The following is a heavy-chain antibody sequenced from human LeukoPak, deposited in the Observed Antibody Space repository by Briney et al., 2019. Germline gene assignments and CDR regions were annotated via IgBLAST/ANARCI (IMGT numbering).Heavy chain of an antibody. Sequence: GWSLRLSCAASGFTFRNYGMHWVRQAPGKGLEWVTVIWYDGSNKYFADSVKARFTISRDNSKDTMYLQMNSLRAEDTAVYYCARDRGTRVYYFYDMDVWGQGTTVTVSS. CDR1: GFTFRNYG. CDR3: ARDRGTRVYYFYDMDV. D-gene: IGHD1-7*01. CDR2: IWYDGSNK. V-gene: IGHV3-33*01. J-gene: IGHJ6*02.